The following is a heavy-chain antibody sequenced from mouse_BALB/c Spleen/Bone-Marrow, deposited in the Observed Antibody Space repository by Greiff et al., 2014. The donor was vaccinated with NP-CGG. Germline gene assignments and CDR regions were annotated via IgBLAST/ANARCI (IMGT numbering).Heavy chain of an antibody. D-gene: IGHD1-1*01. CDR3: ARDRNYGSSWYFDV. J-gene: IGHJ1*01. V-gene: IGHV7-3*02. CDR1: GFTFTDYY. CDR2: IRNKANGYTT. Sequence: EVKVEESGGGLVQPGGSLRLSCATSGFTFTDYYMSWVRQPPGKALEWLVFIRNKANGYTTEYSASVKGRFTISRDNSQSILYLQMNTLRAEDSATYYCARDRNYGSSWYFDVWGAGTTVTVSS.